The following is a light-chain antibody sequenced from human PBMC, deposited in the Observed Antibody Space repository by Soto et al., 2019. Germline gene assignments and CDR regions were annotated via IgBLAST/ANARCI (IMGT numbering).Light chain of an antibody. CDR3: QQYYSYPRT. V-gene: IGKV1-5*01. J-gene: IGKJ1*01. CDR2: AAS. CDR1: QTINNW. Sequence: DVHMTQSPSTLSASVGDRVTITCRASQTINNWLAWYQQKPGKAPKLLIYAASTLQSGVPSRFSGSGSGTDFTLTISCLQSEDFATYYCQQYYSYPRTFGQGTKVDIK.